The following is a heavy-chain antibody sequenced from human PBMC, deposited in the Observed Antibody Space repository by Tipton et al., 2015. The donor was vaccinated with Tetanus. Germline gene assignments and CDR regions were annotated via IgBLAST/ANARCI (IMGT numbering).Heavy chain of an antibody. J-gene: IGHJ6*02. CDR2: MKPDSGDT. CDR1: GYTFNNYD. Sequence: QLVQSVAEVKKPGASVKVSYKASGYTFNNYDINWVRQATGQGLEWMGWMKPDSGDTGYSQKFQGRVTMTRDTSISTAYLELSGLSTEDTAVYYCARDRGDYIYYGMDVWGPGTTVTVS. CDR3: ARDRGDYIYYGMDV. V-gene: IGHV1-8*01. D-gene: IGHD3-22*01.